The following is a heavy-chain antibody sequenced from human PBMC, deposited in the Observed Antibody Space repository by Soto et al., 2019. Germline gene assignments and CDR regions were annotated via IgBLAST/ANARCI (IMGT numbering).Heavy chain of an antibody. CDR1: GGSISSYY. D-gene: IGHD3-10*01. CDR2: IYYSGST. V-gene: IGHV4-59*08. Sequence: SSETLSLTCTVSGGSISSYYWSWIRQPPGKGLEWIGYIYYSGSTNYNPSLKSRVTISVDTSKNQFSLKLSSVTAADTAVYYCARTHYGSGSSYFDYWGQGTLVTVSS. CDR3: ARTHYGSGSSYFDY. J-gene: IGHJ4*02.